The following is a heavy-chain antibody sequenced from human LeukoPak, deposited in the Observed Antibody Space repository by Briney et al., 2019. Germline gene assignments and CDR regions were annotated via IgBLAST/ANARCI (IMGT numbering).Heavy chain of an antibody. CDR3: ARRGHLVRQFDY. J-gene: IGHJ4*02. V-gene: IGHV1-2*02. CDR2: INPNSGGT. CDR1: GYTFTGYY. D-gene: IGHD6-6*01. Sequence: ASVKVSCKASGYTFTGYYMHWVRQAPGQGLEWMGWINPNSGGTNYAQKFQGRVTRTRDTSISTAYLELSRLRSDDTAVYYCARRGHLVRQFDYWGQGTLVTVSS.